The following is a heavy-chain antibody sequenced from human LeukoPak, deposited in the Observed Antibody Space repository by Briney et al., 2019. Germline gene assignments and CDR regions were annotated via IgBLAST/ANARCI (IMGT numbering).Heavy chain of an antibody. V-gene: IGHV3-7*03. CDR1: GFTFNSHW. D-gene: IGHD3-16*01. CDR3: ARLGGMYYYGMDV. Sequence: GGSPRFSCAASGFTFNSHWMTWVRQAPGKGLEWVANIKQDGSEQYYVDSVKGRFTISRDNAKESLFLQLHSLRVEDTAVYYCARLGGMYYYGMDVWGKGTTVTVSS. J-gene: IGHJ6*04. CDR2: IKQDGSEQ.